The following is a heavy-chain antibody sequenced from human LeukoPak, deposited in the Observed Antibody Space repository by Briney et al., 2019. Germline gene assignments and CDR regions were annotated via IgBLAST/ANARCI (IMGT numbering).Heavy chain of an antibody. CDR1: GGSSSGYY. Sequence: PSETLSLTCAVYGGSSSGYYWSWIRQPPGKGLEWIGEINHSGSTNYNPSLKSRVTISVDKSKNQFSLKLSSVTAADTAVYYCARRYSSGWYTRRANWFDPWGQGTLVTVSS. J-gene: IGHJ5*02. CDR3: ARRYSSGWYTRRANWFDP. CDR2: INHSGST. D-gene: IGHD6-19*01. V-gene: IGHV4-34*01.